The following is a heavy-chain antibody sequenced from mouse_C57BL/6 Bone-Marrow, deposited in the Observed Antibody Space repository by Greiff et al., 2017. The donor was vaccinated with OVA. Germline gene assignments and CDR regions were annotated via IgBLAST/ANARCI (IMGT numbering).Heavy chain of an antibody. CDR2: ISDGGSYT. CDR3: ARDRGWLPFDY. CDR1: GFTFSSYA. V-gene: IGHV5-4*01. D-gene: IGHD2-2*01. Sequence: EVQGVESGGGLVKPGGSLKLSCAASGFTFSSYAMSWVRQTPVKRLEWVATISDGGSYTYYPDNVKGRFTISRDNAKNNLYLQMSHLKSEDTAMYYYARDRGWLPFDYWGQGTTLTVSS. J-gene: IGHJ2*01.